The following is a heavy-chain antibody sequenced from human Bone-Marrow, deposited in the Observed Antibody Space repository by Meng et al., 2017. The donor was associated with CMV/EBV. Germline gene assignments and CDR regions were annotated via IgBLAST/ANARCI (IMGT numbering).Heavy chain of an antibody. V-gene: IGHV3-74*01. D-gene: IGHD1-26*01. CDR1: GFTFSSYW. Sequence: GESLKISCAASGFTFSSYWMHWVRQAPGKGLVWVSRINSDGSSTSYAQKFQGRVTMTRDTSTSTVYMELSSLRSEDTAVYYCASGKGRYYGMDVWGEATTATSSS. CDR2: INSDGSST. CDR3: ASGKGRYYGMDV. J-gene: IGHJ6*04.